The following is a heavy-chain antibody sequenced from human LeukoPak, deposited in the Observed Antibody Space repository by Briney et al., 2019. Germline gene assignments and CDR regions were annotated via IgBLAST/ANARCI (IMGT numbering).Heavy chain of an antibody. CDR3: ARGGPAAGRFDY. CDR2: VNSDGTII. J-gene: IGHJ4*02. CDR1: GFTFTTYA. V-gene: IGHV3-23*03. D-gene: IGHD6-13*01. Sequence: GGSLRLSCGASGFTFTTYAMTWVRQAPGKGLVWVARVNSDGTIINYADSVKGRFTISRDNSKNTLYLQMNSLRAEDTAVYYCARGGPAAGRFDYWGQGTLVTVSS.